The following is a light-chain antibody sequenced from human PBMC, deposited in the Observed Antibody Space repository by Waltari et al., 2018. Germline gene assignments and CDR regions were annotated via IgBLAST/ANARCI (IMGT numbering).Light chain of an antibody. CDR3: FSYAGSNNLV. J-gene: IGLJ2*01. CDR1: STHPGASHS. Sequence: QSALTQPPPASAPPGQGVTISFTATSTHPGASHSVSWYQQDPAQPTQLMIFKVSQRPSGVPDRFSGSKSGNTASLTVSGLQAEDEADYYCFSYAGSNNLVFGGGTKLTVL. CDR2: KVS. V-gene: IGLV2-8*01.